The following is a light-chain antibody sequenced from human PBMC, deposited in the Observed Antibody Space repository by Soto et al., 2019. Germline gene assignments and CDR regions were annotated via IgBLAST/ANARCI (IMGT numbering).Light chain of an antibody. CDR2: VNN. V-gene: IGLV1-40*01. J-gene: IGLJ2*01. Sequence: QAVVTQPPSVSGAPGQRVTISCTGSSSNIGAGYDVHWYQQLPGTAPKLLIYVNNNRPSGVPDRFSGSNSGTSASLAITGLQAEDEADYYCQSYDSSLSLVVFGGGTQLTVL. CDR3: QSYDSSLSLVV. CDR1: SSNIGAGYD.